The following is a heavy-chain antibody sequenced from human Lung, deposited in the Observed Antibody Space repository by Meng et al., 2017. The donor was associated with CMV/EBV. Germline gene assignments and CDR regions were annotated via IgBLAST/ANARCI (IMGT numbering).Heavy chain of an antibody. V-gene: IGHV4-61*02. CDR1: GGSIGLGTYY. CDR3: TREAFYDFWGGADY. J-gene: IGHJ4*02. Sequence: QLQLQVSGSRLVRPSPTLSPTCHVSGGSIGLGTYYWGWIRQPAGKGLEWIGRIHSSGTTNYNPSLKSRLFISIDTSTNHISLKLSSVTATDTAVYYCTREAFYDFWGGADYWGQGALVTVSS. CDR2: IHSSGTT. D-gene: IGHD3-3*01.